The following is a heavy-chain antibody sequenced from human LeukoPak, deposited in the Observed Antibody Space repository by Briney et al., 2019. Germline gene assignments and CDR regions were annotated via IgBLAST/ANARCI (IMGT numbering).Heavy chain of an antibody. CDR1: GFTFSSNY. V-gene: IGHV3-23*01. CDR2: ISGSGGST. D-gene: IGHD5-18*01. Sequence: PGGSLRLSCAASGFTFSSNYMSWVRQAPGKGLEWVSAISGSGGSTYYADSVKGRFTISRDNSKNTLYLQMNNLRAEDTAVYYCARDPWDTAMDHFDYWGQGTLVTVSS. CDR3: ARDPWDTAMDHFDY. J-gene: IGHJ4*02.